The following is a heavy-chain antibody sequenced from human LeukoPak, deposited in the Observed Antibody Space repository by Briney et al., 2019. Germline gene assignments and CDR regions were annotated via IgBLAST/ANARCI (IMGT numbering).Heavy chain of an antibody. CDR2: ISAYNGNT. V-gene: IGHV1-18*01. J-gene: IGHJ5*01. CDR3: ARDVVEIWSWFDS. Sequence: ASVKVTCKASVYTFTSYGISWVRQAPGQGLEWMGWISAYNGNTNYAQKLQGRATMTTDTSTSTAYMELRSLRSDDTAVYYRARDVVEIWSWFDSWGQGTLVTVSS. CDR1: VYTFTSYG. D-gene: IGHD2-21*01.